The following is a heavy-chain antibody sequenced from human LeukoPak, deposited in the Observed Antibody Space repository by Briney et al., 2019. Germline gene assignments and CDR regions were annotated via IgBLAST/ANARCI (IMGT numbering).Heavy chain of an antibody. J-gene: IGHJ4*02. CDR3: ALNSGLDY. CDR1: GFTFSSYG. CDR2: ISYDGSNK. V-gene: IGHV3-30*03. D-gene: IGHD1-26*01. Sequence: GRSLRLSCAASGFTFSSYGMHLVRQAPGKGLEWVAVISYDGSNKYYADSVKGRFTISRDNSKNTLYLQMNSLRAEDTAVYYCALNSGLDYWGQGTLVTVSS.